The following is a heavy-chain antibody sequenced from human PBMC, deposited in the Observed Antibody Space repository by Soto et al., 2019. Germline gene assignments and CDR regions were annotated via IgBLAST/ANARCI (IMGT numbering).Heavy chain of an antibody. D-gene: IGHD3-3*01. V-gene: IGHV4-34*01. J-gene: IGHJ6*03. CDR1: GGSFSGYY. CDR2: INHSGST. Sequence: QVQLQQWGAGLLKPSETLSLTCAVYGGSFSGYYWSWIRQPPGKGLEWIGEINHSGSTNYNPSLKSRVTISVDTSKNPFSLKLSSLTAADTAVYYCARVKRFLEWLLPYYYMDVWGKGTTVTVSS. CDR3: ARVKRFLEWLLPYYYMDV.